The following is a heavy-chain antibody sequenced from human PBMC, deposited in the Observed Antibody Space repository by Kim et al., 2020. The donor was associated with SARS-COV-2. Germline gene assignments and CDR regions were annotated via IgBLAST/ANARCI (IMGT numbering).Heavy chain of an antibody. D-gene: IGHD2-15*01. Sequence: STKSADSVTGRFTISRDNAKNTLYLQMNSLRVEDTAVYYCISGWQYAMDVWGQGTTVTVSS. CDR2: ST. CDR3: ISGWQYAMDV. V-gene: IGHV3-74*03. J-gene: IGHJ6*02.